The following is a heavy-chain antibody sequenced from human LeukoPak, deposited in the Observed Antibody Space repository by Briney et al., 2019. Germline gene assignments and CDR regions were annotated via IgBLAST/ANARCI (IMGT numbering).Heavy chain of an antibody. Sequence: SVKVSCKASGYTFTSYGISWVRQAPGQGLEWMGGIIPIFGTANYAQKFQGRVTITTDESTSTAYMELSSLRSEDTAVYYCARPTGEHAFDIWGQGTMVTVSS. V-gene: IGHV1-69*05. CDR1: GYTFTSYG. D-gene: IGHD7-27*01. CDR2: IIPIFGTA. J-gene: IGHJ3*02. CDR3: ARPTGEHAFDI.